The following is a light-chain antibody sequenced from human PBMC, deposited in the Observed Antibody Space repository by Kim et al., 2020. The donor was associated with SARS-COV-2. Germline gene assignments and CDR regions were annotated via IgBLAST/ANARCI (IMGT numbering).Light chain of an antibody. CDR2: DAS. J-gene: IGKJ4*01. CDR1: QSVSSY. Sequence: EIVLTQSPATLSLSPGERATLSCRASQSVSSYLAWYQQKPGQAPRLLIYDASNRATGIPARFSGSGSGTDFTLTISSLEPEDFAVYYCQQRSNWPLHTFGGGTKLEI. V-gene: IGKV3-11*01. CDR3: QQRSNWPLHT.